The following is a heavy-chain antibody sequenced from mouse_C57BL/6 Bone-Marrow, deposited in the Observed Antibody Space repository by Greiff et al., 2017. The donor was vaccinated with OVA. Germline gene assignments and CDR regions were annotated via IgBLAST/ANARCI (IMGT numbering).Heavy chain of an antibody. CDR2: INPNNGGT. D-gene: IGHD4-1*01. Sequence: VQLQQSGPELVKPGASVKISCKASGYTFTDYYMNWVKQSHGKSLEWIGDINPNNGGTSYNQKFKGKATLTVDKSSSTAYMELRSLTSEDSAVYYCARPTWGYWGQGTTLTVSS. CDR1: GYTFTDYY. J-gene: IGHJ2*01. CDR3: ARPTWGY. V-gene: IGHV1-26*01.